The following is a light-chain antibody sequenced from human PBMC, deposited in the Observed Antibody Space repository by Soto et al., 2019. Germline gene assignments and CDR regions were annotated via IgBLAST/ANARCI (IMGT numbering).Light chain of an antibody. CDR2: GAS. CDR3: QQYGSSPISFT. CDR1: QSVSSSY. Sequence: EIVLTQSPGTLSLSPGERATLSCRASQSVSSSYLAWYQQKPGQAPRLLIYGASSRATGIPDRFSGSGSGIDFTLTISRLEPEDFAVYYCQQYGSSPISFTFGQGTRLEVK. J-gene: IGKJ5*01. V-gene: IGKV3-20*01.